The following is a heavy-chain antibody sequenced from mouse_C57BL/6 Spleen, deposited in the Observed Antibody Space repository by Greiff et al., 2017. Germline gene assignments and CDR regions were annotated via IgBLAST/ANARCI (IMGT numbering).Heavy chain of an antibody. Sequence: EVQLQQSGPELVKPGASVKISCKASGYSFTGYYMNWVKQSPEKSLEWIGELNPSTGGTTYNQKFKAKATLTVDKSSSTAYMQLKSLTSEDSAVXDCARKDYDYFDYGGQGTTLTVSS. CDR1: GYSFTGYY. CDR2: LNPSTGGT. J-gene: IGHJ2*01. D-gene: IGHD2-4*01. V-gene: IGHV1-42*01. CDR3: ARKDYDYFDY.